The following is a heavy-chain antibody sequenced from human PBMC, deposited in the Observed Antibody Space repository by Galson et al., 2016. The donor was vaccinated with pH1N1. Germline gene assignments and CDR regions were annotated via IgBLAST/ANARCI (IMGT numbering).Heavy chain of an antibody. CDR1: GFTFTCEA. CDR2: MLYDGTNE. Sequence: SLRLSCGASGFTFTCEAMHWVRQSPGKCLEGVGVMLYDGTNEYYADSVKGRFTISRDKTQSTVYLQMNSLRTEDTAVYYCARDSEYSGHEGFHWAQGTLVIVSS. CDR3: ARDSEYSGHEGFH. D-gene: IGHD5-12*01. V-gene: IGHV3-30*04. J-gene: IGHJ4*02.